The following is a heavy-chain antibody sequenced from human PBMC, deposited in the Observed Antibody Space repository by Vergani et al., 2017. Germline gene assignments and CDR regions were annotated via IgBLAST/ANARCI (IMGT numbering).Heavy chain of an antibody. J-gene: IGHJ5*02. CDR2: IYHSGST. Sequence: QLQLQESGSGLVKPSQTLSLTCAVSGGSISSGGYSWSWIRQPPGKGLEWIGYIYHSGSTYYNPSLKSRITISVDRSKNQFSLKLSSVTAADTAVYYCARSATLYYDSSAPFDPWGQGTLVTVSS. CDR3: ARSATLYYDSSAPFDP. V-gene: IGHV4-30-2*01. D-gene: IGHD3-22*01. CDR1: GGSISSGGYS.